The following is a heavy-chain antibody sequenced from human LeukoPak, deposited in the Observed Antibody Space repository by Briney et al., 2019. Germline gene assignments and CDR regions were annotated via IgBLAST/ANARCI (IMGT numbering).Heavy chain of an antibody. J-gene: IGHJ4*02. CDR2: INPNSGGT. CDR3: ARALFYYGGPDN. CDR1: GYTFTSYD. D-gene: IGHD4-23*01. V-gene: IGHV1-2*02. Sequence: GASVTVSCKASGYTFTSYDINWVRQAPGQGLEWMGWINPNSGGTNYAQKFQGRVTMTRDTSISTAYMELSSLRSEDTAVYYCARALFYYGGPDNWGQGTLVTVSS.